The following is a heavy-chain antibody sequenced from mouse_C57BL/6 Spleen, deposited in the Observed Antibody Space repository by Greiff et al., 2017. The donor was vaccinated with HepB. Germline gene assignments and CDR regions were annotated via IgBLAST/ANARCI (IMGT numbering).Heavy chain of an antibody. J-gene: IGHJ3*01. D-gene: IGHD1-1*01. Sequence: QVQLQQSGPGLVQPSQSLSITCTVSGFSLTSYGVHWVRQSPGKGLEWLGVIWSGGSTDYNAAFISRLSISKDNSKSQVFFKMNSLQADDTAIYYCARSYGSSSPWFAYWGQGTLVTVSA. CDR2: IWSGGST. V-gene: IGHV2-2*01. CDR1: GFSLTSYG. CDR3: ARSYGSSSPWFAY.